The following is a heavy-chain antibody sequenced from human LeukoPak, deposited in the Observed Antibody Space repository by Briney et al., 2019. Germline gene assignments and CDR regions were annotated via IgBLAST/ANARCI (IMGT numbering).Heavy chain of an antibody. J-gene: IGHJ4*02. CDR1: GYTFTDYY. CDR3: ASWTTVTPYYFDY. CDR2: VEPEDAQT. V-gene: IGHV1-69-2*01. D-gene: IGHD4-17*01. Sequence: ASVKVSFKGSGYTFTDYYMHWVQKAPGKGLGWVGLVEPEDAQTISAEKVQRRRTITADTSTATAYMERRSLRSEDTAVYYWASWTTVTPYYFDYWGQGNLVTLSS.